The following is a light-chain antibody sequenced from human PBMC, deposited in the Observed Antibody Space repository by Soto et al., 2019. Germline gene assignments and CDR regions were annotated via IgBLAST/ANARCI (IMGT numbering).Light chain of an antibody. CDR2: RNN. J-gene: IGLJ3*02. CDR3: QSFDSNLSGWV. Sequence: QSVLTQPPSVSGAPGQRVTISCTGNSSNIGAGHDVHWYQQPPGTAPKLLIFRNNNRASGVPGRFSGARSGTSASLATTGLQTGDEADYYCQSFDSNLSGWVFGGGTKLTVL. V-gene: IGLV1-40*01. CDR1: SSNIGAGHD.